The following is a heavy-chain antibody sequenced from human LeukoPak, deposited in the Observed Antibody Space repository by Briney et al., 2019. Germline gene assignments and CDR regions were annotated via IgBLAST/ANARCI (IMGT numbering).Heavy chain of an antibody. J-gene: IGHJ4*02. D-gene: IGHD5-12*01. CDR2: INHSGST. V-gene: IGHV4-34*01. CDR1: GGSFSGYY. CDR3: ARGGGDSGYDLDY. Sequence: PETLSLTCAVYGGSFSGYYWSWIRQPPGKGLEWIGEINHSGSTNYNPSLKSRVTISVDTSKNQFSLKLSSVTAADTAVYYCARGGGDSGYDLDYWGQGTLVTVSS.